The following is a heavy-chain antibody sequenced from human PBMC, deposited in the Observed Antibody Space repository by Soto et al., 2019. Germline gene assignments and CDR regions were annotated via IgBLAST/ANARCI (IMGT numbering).Heavy chain of an antibody. V-gene: IGHV3-23*01. Sequence: GGSLRLSCAASGFTFSSYAMSWVRQAPGKGLEWVSAISGSGGSTYYADSVKGRFTISRDNSKNTLYLQMNSLRAEDTAVYYCAKDWTRDDYGDYVAGYWGQGTLVTVSS. CDR1: GFTFSSYA. D-gene: IGHD4-17*01. J-gene: IGHJ4*02. CDR2: ISGSGGST. CDR3: AKDWTRDDYGDYVAGY.